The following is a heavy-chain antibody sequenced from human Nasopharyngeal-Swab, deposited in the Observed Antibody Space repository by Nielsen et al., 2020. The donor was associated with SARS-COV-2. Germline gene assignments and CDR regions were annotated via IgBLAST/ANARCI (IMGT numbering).Heavy chain of an antibody. J-gene: IGHJ6*02. CDR2: ISAYNGNT. Sequence: WVRQAPGQGLEWMGWISAYNGNTNYAQKLQGRVTMTTDTSTSTAYMELSSLRSEDTAVYYCANERYCSGGSCYSGGMDVWGQGTTVTVSS. CDR3: ANERYCSGGSCYSGGMDV. D-gene: IGHD2-15*01. V-gene: IGHV1-18*01.